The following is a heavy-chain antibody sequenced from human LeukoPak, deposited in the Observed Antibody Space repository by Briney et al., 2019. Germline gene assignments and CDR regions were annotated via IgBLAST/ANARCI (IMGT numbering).Heavy chain of an antibody. V-gene: IGHV3-9*01. CDR2: ISWNSGSI. CDR1: GFTFDDYA. Sequence: GGSLRLSCAASGFTFDDYAMHWVRQAPGKGLEWVSGISWNSGSIGYADSVKGRFTISRDNAKNSLYLQMNSLRAEDTALYYCAKVGGYYDSSGYYNLLDAFDIWGQGTMVTVSS. D-gene: IGHD3-22*01. J-gene: IGHJ3*02. CDR3: AKVGGYYDSSGYYNLLDAFDI.